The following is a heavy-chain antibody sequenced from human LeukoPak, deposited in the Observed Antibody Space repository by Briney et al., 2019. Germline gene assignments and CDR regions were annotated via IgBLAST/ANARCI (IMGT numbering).Heavy chain of an antibody. Sequence: GGSLRLSCAASGFNFDDYVMSWVRHAPGKGLEWVSGIIWNGGSRGYADSVKGRFTISRDNARNSLYLQMNSLRAEDTALYYCVRSITMFQYWGQGTLVTVSS. CDR3: VRSITMFQY. J-gene: IGHJ1*01. V-gene: IGHV3-20*04. CDR1: GFNFDDYV. CDR2: IIWNGGSR. D-gene: IGHD3-10*01.